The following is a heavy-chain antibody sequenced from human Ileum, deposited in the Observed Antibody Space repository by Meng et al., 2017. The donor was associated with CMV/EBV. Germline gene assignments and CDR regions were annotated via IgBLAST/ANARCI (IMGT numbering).Heavy chain of an antibody. J-gene: IGHJ4*02. CDR2: ISGSGGST. Sequence: PGVALSLSCAASGFSFSSYDMSWARQAPGKGLEWVSTISGSGGSTYYADSLKGRFTISRDNSKNTLYLQMNRLTAEDTALYYCDGSDFWGQGTLVTVSS. D-gene: IGHD6-25*01. CDR3: DGSDF. V-gene: IGHV3-23*01. CDR1: GFSFSSYD.